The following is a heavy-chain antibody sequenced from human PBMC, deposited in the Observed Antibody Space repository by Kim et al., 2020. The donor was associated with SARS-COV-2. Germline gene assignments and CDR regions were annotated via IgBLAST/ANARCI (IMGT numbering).Heavy chain of an antibody. J-gene: IGHJ4*02. CDR3: ANPRRDRPFDY. V-gene: IGHV4-34*01. D-gene: IGHD2-21*02. CDR2: T. Sequence: TYYNPPLKSRVTITVATSRNQFSLRLSSVTAADTAGYYGANPRRDRPFDYWGQGTLVTVSS.